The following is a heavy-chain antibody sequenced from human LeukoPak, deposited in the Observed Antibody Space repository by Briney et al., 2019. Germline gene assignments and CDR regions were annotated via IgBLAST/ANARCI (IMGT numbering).Heavy chain of an antibody. Sequence: PSETLSLTCTVSGGSISSYYWSWIRQPPGKGLEWIGYIYYSGSTNYNPSLKSRVTISVDTSKNQFSLKLSSVTAADTAVYYCARGARAKTTVYYYYYMDVWGKGTTVTASS. V-gene: IGHV4-59*01. CDR1: GGSISSYY. J-gene: IGHJ6*03. CDR3: ARGARAKTTVYYYYYMDV. D-gene: IGHD4-17*01. CDR2: IYYSGST.